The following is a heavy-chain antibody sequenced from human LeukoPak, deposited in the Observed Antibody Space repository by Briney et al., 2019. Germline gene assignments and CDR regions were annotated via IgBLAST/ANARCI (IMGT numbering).Heavy chain of an antibody. J-gene: IGHJ4*02. CDR3: ARSGSRYCSSTSCYHGDY. Sequence: SVKVSCKASGGTFSSYAISWVRQAPGQGLDWMGGIIPIFGTANYAQKFQGRVTITADESTSTAYMELSSLRSEDTAVYYCARSGSRYCSSTSCYHGDYWGQGTLVTVSS. CDR2: IIPIFGTA. V-gene: IGHV1-69*13. D-gene: IGHD2-2*01. CDR1: GGTFSSYA.